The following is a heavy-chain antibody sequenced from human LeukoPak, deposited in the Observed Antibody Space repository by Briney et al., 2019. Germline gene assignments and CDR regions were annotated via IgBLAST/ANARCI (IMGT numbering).Heavy chain of an antibody. CDR2: INPNSGGT. CDR1: GYTFTVSY. J-gene: IGHJ4*02. Sequence: ASVKVSCKASGYTFTVSYMHWVRHAPGQPLAWMGWINPNSGGTNYAQNFQGRVTMTRATSISTAYMALSSLRSDDTAVYYCARASYNDYWGQGNLVTVSS. CDR3: ARASYNDY. D-gene: IGHD1-1*01. V-gene: IGHV1-2*02.